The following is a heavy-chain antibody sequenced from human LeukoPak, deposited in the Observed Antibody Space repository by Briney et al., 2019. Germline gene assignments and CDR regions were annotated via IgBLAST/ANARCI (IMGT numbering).Heavy chain of an antibody. Sequence: GGSLRLSCAASGFTLSTYWMSWVRQAPGKGLGWVTNIKQDGSQTYYIDSVKGRFTIFRDNAKNSVYLQVNSLRVEDTAVYYCARDRDSSWYPYFESWGQGTLVTVSS. CDR3: ARDRDSSWYPYFES. CDR2: IKQDGSQT. V-gene: IGHV3-7*01. D-gene: IGHD6-13*01. CDR1: GFTLSTYW. J-gene: IGHJ4*02.